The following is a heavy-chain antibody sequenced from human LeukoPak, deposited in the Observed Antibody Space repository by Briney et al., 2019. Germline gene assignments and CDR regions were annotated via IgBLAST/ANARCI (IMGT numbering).Heavy chain of an antibody. CDR3: ARHGHPPTSKGHDAFDI. CDR2: IFYRGST. CDR1: GGSVNSGSYY. D-gene: IGHD1-1*01. V-gene: IGHV4-31*03. Sequence: SETLSLTCTVSGGSVNSGSYYWSWIRQHPGKGLEWIGYIFYRGSTLYNPSLKSRVTISVDTSKNQFSLKLGSVTAADTAVYYCARHGHPPTSKGHDAFDIWGQGTMVTVSS. J-gene: IGHJ3*02.